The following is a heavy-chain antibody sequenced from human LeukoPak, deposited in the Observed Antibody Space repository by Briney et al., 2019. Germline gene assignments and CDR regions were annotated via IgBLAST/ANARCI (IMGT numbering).Heavy chain of an antibody. CDR3: AKDLGLGATEPFDY. CDR2: IRFDGSNK. D-gene: IGHD1-26*01. Sequence: SGGSLRLSCAASGFTFSSYGMHWVRQAPGKGLEWVAFIRFDGSNKYYVDSVKGRFTISRDNSKNTLYLQMDSLRVEDTAVYYCAKDLGLGATEPFDYWGQGTLVTVSS. J-gene: IGHJ4*02. CDR1: GFTFSSYG. V-gene: IGHV3-30*02.